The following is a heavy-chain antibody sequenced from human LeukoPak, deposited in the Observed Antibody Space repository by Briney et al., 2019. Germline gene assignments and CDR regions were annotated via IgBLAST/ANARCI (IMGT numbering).Heavy chain of an antibody. V-gene: IGHV3-23*01. CDR1: GFTFSSYP. D-gene: IGHD3-22*01. CDR3: AKEGSGSSGYYYGPNWYFDL. J-gene: IGHJ2*01. Sequence: GGSLILSCAASGFTFSSYPMSWVRQAPGKVLEWVSAISGSGGSTYYADSVKGPFTISRDNSKNTLDLPMNSLSAEDTAVYYCAKEGSGSSGYYYGPNWYFDLWGRGTLVTVSS. CDR2: ISGSGGST.